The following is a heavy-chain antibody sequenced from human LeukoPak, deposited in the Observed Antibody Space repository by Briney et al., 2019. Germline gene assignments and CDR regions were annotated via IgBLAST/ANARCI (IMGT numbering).Heavy chain of an antibody. CDR2: IYYSGST. D-gene: IGHD6-13*01. J-gene: IGHJ5*02. V-gene: IGHV4-59*01. CDR1: GGSISSYY. Sequence: SETLSLTCTVPGGSISSYYWSWIRQPPGKGLEWIGYIYYSGSTNYNPSLKSRVTISVDTSKNQFSLKLSSVTAADTAVYYCARDNVAAGSNWFDPWGQGTLVTVSS. CDR3: ARDNVAAGSNWFDP.